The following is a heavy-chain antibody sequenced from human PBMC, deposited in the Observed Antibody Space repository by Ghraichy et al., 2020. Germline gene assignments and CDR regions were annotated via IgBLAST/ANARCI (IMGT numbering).Heavy chain of an antibody. J-gene: IGHJ4*02. CDR2: IWYDGNKK. CDR3: ARDADTKSQYSIFDY. CDR1: GFMLTHYG. Sequence: GGSLRLSCAASGFMLTHYGVHWVRQAPGRGLEWVTVIWYDGNKKYYAESVKGRFTISRDNSKSTVYLQMDSLRVEDTAVYYCARDADTKSQYSIFDYWGQGTLVTVSS. D-gene: IGHD2-8*01. V-gene: IGHV3-33*01.